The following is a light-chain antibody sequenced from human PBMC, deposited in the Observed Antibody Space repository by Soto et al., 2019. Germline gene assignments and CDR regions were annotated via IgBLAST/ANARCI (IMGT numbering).Light chain of an antibody. V-gene: IGLV1-44*01. J-gene: IGLJ1*01. CDR3: AAWHDSLNGHV. Sequence: QSALNQPHSASGSTGQRVTIPCTGSSSNIGTSSVHWFQQLPGTAPKLLISTTNQRPSGVPERFSGSKSGTSASLAISGLQSEDEAASYCAAWHDSLNGHVFGTGTKVTVL. CDR1: SSNIGTSS. CDR2: TTN.